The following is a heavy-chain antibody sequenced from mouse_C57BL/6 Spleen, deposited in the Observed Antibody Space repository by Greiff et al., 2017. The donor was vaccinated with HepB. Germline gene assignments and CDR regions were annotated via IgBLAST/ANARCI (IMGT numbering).Heavy chain of an antibody. CDR3: AKAVSNGNCYTWFAY. J-gene: IGHJ3*01. CDR1: GFTFTDDH. V-gene: IGHV7-4*01. CDR2: IRHKANGYTT. Sequence: EVNLVESGGGLVQPGASLRLSCAASGFTFTDDHLSWVRQPPGKALEWLALIRHKANGYTTEHPASVKDQFTISRDNSQNLLYLQMNTLRAEDSATYYCAKAVSNGNCYTWFAYWGQGTLVTVSA. D-gene: IGHD1-1*01.